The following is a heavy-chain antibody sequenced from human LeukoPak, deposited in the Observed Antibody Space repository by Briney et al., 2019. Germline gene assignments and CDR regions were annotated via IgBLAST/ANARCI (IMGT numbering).Heavy chain of an antibody. CDR3: ARDRSAHYYGSGSYQH. D-gene: IGHD3-10*01. V-gene: IGHV3-48*02. CDR1: GFTFSSYS. CDR2: ISSSSSTI. Sequence: GGSLRLSCAASGFTFSSYSMNWVRQAPGKGLQWVSYISSSSSTIYYADSVKGRFTISRDNAKNSLYLQMNSLREEDTAVYYCARDRSAHYYGSGSYQHWGQGTLVTVSS. J-gene: IGHJ1*01.